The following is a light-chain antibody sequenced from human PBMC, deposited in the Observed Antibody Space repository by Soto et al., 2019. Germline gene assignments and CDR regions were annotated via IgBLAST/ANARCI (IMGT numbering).Light chain of an antibody. V-gene: IGLV1-51*01. CDR2: DNS. CDR3: GTWDDSLSAVV. Sequence: QSVLTQPPSVSAAPGQKVTISCSGSSSNSGVKSVSWYQQLPRTAPKLLIYDNSERPSGIPDRFSASKSGTSATLGITGLQTGDEADYYCGTWDDSLSAVVFGGGTKLTVL. CDR1: SSNSGVKS. J-gene: IGLJ2*01.